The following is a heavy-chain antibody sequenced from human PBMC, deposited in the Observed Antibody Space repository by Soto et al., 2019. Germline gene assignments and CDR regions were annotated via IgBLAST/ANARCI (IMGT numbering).Heavy chain of an antibody. CDR2: IYYSGST. Sequence: SETLSLTCTVSGGSFTSSSSNWGWFRQPPGKGLEWIGSIYYSGSTYYNPSLKSRVTISVDTSKNQFSLKLSSVTAADTAVYYCARYSSSSGFYYGMDVWGQGTTVTVSS. CDR3: ARYSSSSGFYYGMDV. V-gene: IGHV4-39*01. CDR1: GGSFTSSSSN. J-gene: IGHJ6*02. D-gene: IGHD6-6*01.